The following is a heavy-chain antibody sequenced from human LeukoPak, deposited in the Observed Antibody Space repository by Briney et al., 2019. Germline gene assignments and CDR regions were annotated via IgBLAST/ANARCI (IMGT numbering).Heavy chain of an antibody. CDR1: GASISSYY. Sequence: SETLSLTCTVSGASISSYYWSWIRQPPGKGLEWIGYIFYSGSTYYNPSLKSRVTISVDTSKNQFSLKLSSVTAADTAVYYCARSDDPRDFDYWGQGTLVTVSS. CDR2: IFYSGST. D-gene: IGHD1-1*01. V-gene: IGHV4-59*12. CDR3: ARSDDPRDFDY. J-gene: IGHJ4*02.